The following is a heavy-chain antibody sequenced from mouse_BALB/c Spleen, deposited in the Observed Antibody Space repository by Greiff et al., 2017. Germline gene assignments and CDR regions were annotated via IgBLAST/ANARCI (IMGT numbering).Heavy chain of an antibody. D-gene: IGHD2-4*01. CDR1: GFNIKDTY. J-gene: IGHJ3*01. V-gene: IGHV14-3*02. CDR2: IDPANGNT. Sequence: EVKLQQSGAELVKPGASVKLSCTASGFNIKDTYMHWVKQRPEQGLEWIGRIDPANGNTKYDPKFQGKATITADTSSNTAYLQLSSLTSEDTAVYYCARLFDYDVGFAYWGQGTLVTVSA. CDR3: ARLFDYDVGFAY.